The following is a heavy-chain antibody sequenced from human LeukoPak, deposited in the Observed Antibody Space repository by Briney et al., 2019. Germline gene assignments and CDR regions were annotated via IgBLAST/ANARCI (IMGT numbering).Heavy chain of an antibody. V-gene: IGHV3-74*01. CDR3: ARAGLIGTSAFDSTDY. J-gene: IGHJ4*02. CDR2: INNDGRST. Sequence: PAGCLRLSCAASGFTFSPYWMHWVRQVPGKGLDWVSRINNDGRSTSYADSVKGRFTISRDNAKNTLYLRMNSLRVEDTAVYFCARAGLIGTSAFDSTDYWGQGTLVTVSS. D-gene: IGHD1-20*01. CDR1: GFTFSPYW.